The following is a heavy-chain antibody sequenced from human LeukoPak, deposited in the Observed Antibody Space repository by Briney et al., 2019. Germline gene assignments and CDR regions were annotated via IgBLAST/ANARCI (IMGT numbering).Heavy chain of an antibody. CDR3: ARDLGYSGDY. CDR1: GFTFSNYG. D-gene: IGHD5-18*01. J-gene: IGHJ4*02. CDR2: ISYDGSTT. Sequence: GGSLRLSCAASGFTFSNYGMHWVRQAPGKGLEWVAVISYDGSTTYYAGSIKGRFTISRDNSKNMLYLHMNSLRGEDTAVYYCARDLGYSGDYWGQGTLVTVSS. V-gene: IGHV3-30*03.